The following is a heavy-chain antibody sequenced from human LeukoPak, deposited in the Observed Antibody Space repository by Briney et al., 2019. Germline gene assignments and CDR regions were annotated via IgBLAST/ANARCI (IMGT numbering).Heavy chain of an antibody. J-gene: IGHJ6*02. Sequence: TGGSLRLSCAASGFTDSSNYMSWVRQAPGKGLEWVSVIYSGGSTYYADSVKGRFTISRDNSKNTLYLQMNSLRAEDTAVYYCARDGDCGGDCYLYGMDVWGQGTTVTVSS. D-gene: IGHD2-21*02. CDR3: ARDGDCGGDCYLYGMDV. CDR2: IYSGGST. CDR1: GFTDSSNY. V-gene: IGHV3-66*01.